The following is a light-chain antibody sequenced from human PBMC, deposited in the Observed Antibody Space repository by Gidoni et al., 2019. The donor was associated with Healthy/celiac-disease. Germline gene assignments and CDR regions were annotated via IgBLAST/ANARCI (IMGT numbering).Light chain of an antibody. Sequence: DIQITQSPSTLSASVGDRVTITCRASQSISSSLAWYQQKPGKAPKLLIYDASSLESGVPSRFSGSGSGTEFTLTISSLQPDDFATYYCQQYNSYPWTFGQGTKVEIK. CDR3: QQYNSYPWT. CDR2: DAS. V-gene: IGKV1-5*01. CDR1: QSISSS. J-gene: IGKJ1*01.